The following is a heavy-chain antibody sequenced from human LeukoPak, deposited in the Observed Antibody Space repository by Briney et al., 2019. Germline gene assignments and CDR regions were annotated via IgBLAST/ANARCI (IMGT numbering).Heavy chain of an antibody. CDR3: ARGFNILGYFDY. V-gene: IGHV3-33*08. D-gene: IGHD3-3*01. CDR2: VWDDGSDK. Sequence: GGSLRLSCAASGLTLSGHWMSWVRQAPGKGLEWVAVVWDDGSDKYYAGSVKGRFTISRDNSKNTLYLQMDSLRAEDTAVYYCARGFNILGYFDYWGQGTLVTVSS. CDR1: GLTLSGHW. J-gene: IGHJ4*02.